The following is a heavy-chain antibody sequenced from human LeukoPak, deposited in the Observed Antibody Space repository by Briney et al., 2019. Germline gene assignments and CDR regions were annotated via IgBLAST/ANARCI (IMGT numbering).Heavy chain of an antibody. Sequence: SETLSLTCTVSGGSISSGGYYWSWIRQPPGKGLEWIGYIYYSGSTYYNPSLKSRVTISVDTSKNQFSLKLSSVTAADTAVYFCARARVVTAIRPPTFDSWGQGTLVTVSS. CDR2: IYYSGST. D-gene: IGHD2-21*02. V-gene: IGHV4-30-4*01. J-gene: IGHJ4*02. CDR1: GGSISSGGYY. CDR3: ARARVVTAIRPPTFDS.